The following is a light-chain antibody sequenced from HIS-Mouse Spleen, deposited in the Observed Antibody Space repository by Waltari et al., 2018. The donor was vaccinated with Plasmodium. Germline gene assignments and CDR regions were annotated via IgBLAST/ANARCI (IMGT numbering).Light chain of an antibody. V-gene: IGKV3-15*01. J-gene: IGKJ4*01. CDR3: QQYNNWPLT. CDR2: GAS. Sequence: EIVLTQSPAPLSVSPGERATLSCRPSQSVSSTLAWYQQKPGQAPRLRIYGASTRATGIPARFSGSGSGTEFTLTISSMQSEDFAVYYCQQYNNWPLTFGGGTKVEIK. CDR1: QSVSST.